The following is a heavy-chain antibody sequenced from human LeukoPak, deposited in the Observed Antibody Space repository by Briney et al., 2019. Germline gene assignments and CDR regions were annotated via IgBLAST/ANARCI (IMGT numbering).Heavy chain of an antibody. D-gene: IGHD2-2*01. J-gene: IGHJ3*02. CDR1: GFTFSSYA. Sequence: PGRSLRLSCAASGFTFSSYAMHWVRQAPGKGLEWVAVVSYDGSNKYYADSVKGRFTISRDNAKNSLYLQMNSLRAEDTAVYYCARVGYCSSTSCRRGAFDIWGQGTMVTVSS. CDR2: VSYDGSNK. V-gene: IGHV3-30-3*01. CDR3: ARVGYCSSTSCRRGAFDI.